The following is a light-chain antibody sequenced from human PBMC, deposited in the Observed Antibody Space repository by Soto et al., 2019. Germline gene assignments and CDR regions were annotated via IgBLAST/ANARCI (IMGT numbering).Light chain of an antibody. J-gene: IGKJ2*01. CDR1: QSLSSY. V-gene: IGKV1-39*01. CDR2: AAS. CDR3: QQTFSAPVT. Sequence: DIPMTQSPSSLSASVGDRVTITCRASQSLSSYLNWYQQKPGEAPKILIYAASTLQSGVPSRCSGRGSGPDFSLTISSLQPEDFATYYCQQTFSAPVTFGQGTRLEIK.